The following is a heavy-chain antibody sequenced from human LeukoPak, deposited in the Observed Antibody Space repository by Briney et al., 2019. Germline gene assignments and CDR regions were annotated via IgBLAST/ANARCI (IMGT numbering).Heavy chain of an antibody. J-gene: IGHJ4*02. CDR2: ISGGGGST. CDR1: GFTFSSYA. D-gene: IGHD3-10*01. V-gene: IGHV3-23*01. Sequence: GGSLRLSCAASGFTFSSYAMSWVRQAPGKGLEWVSSISGGGGSTYHADSVKGRFTISRDNSKNMLYLQMNSLRAEDTAVYYCARGGRPDYWGQGTLVTVSS. CDR3: ARGGRPDY.